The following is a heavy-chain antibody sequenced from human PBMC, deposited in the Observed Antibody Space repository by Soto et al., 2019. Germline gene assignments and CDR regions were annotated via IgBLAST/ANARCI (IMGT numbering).Heavy chain of an antibody. Sequence: QVQLVQSGAEVKKPGSSVKVSCKASGGTFSSYTISWVRQAPGQGLEWMGRIIPILGIANYAQKFQGRITITADKSTSTAYMALSSLRSEDTAVYYCARERSGVARPIDHWGQGTLVTVSS. CDR3: ARERSGVARPIDH. CDR1: GGTFSSYT. J-gene: IGHJ5*02. D-gene: IGHD5-12*01. CDR2: IIPILGIA. V-gene: IGHV1-69*08.